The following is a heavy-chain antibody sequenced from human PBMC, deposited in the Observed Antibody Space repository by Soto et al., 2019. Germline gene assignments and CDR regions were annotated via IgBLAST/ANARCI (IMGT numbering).Heavy chain of an antibody. CDR1: GFTFDDYA. Sequence: EVQLVESGGGLAQPGKSLRLSCAASGFTFDDYAMHWVRQAPGKGLEWVSGITWNSGTMVYADSVRGRFTISRDNAKNSLYLQMNSLRPEDTALYYCARAPGTTVVVTATYFDHWGQGPLVSVSS. J-gene: IGHJ4*02. CDR2: ITWNSGTM. CDR3: ARAPGTTVVVTATYFDH. D-gene: IGHD2-21*02. V-gene: IGHV3-9*01.